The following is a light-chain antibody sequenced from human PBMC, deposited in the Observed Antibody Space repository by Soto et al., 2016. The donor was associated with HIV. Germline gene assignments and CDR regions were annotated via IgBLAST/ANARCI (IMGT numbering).Light chain of an antibody. Sequence: DIQMTQSPSSLSASVGDRVTITCRASQRINNYLNWYQQKPGKAPKLLIYGASSLQSGVPSRFSGSGSETEFTLTISSLQPEDFATYYCQQSHSTSRTFGQGTKLEIK. CDR3: QQSHSTSRT. CDR1: QRINNY. J-gene: IGKJ2*01. V-gene: IGKV1-39*01. CDR2: GAS.